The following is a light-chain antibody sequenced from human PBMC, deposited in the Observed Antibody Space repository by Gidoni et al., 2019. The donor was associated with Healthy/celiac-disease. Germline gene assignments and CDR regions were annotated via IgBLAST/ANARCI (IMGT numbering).Light chain of an antibody. CDR1: QSISSY. CDR2: AAS. J-gene: IGKJ4*01. V-gene: IGKV1-39*01. Sequence: DIKRTKSPSSLSASVGDRVTITCRASQSISSYLNWYQQKPGKAPKLLIYAASSLQSGVPSRFSGSGSGTDFTLTISSLQPEDFATYYCQQSYSTPLTFXGXTKVEIK. CDR3: QQSYSTPLT.